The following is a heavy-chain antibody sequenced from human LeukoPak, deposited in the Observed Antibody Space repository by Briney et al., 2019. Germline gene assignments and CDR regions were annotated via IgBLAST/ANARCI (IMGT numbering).Heavy chain of an antibody. J-gene: IGHJ4*02. CDR2: ISGSGGST. CDR3: AKDEEYYGSSLSDY. Sequence: GGSLRLSCAASGFTFSSYGMSWVRQAPGKGLEWVSAISGSGGSTYYADSVKGRFTISRDNSKNTLYLQMNSLRAEDTAVYYCAKDEEYYGSSLSDYWGQGTLVTVSS. D-gene: IGHD6-13*01. V-gene: IGHV3-23*01. CDR1: GFTFSSYG.